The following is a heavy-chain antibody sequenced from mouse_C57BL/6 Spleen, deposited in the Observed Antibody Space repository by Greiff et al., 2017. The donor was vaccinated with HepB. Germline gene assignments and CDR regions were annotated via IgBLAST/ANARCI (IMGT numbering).Heavy chain of an antibody. CDR1: GYSFTDYN. Sequence: VQPGASVKISCKASGYSFTDYNMHWVKQSNGKSLEWIGVINPNYGTTSYNQKFKGKATLTVDQSSSTAYMQLNSLTSEDSAVYYCARSPSYVSAMDYWGQGTSVTVSS. D-gene: IGHD1-1*01. CDR3: ARSPSYVSAMDY. CDR2: INPNYGTT. J-gene: IGHJ4*01. V-gene: IGHV1-39*01.